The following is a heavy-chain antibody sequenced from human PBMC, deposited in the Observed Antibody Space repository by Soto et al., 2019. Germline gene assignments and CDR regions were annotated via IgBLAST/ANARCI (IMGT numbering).Heavy chain of an antibody. CDR1: GFTFSSYG. J-gene: IGHJ4*02. CDR2: ISYDGSNK. D-gene: IGHD2-15*01. Sequence: QVQLVESGGGVVQPGRSLRLSCAASGFTFSSYGMHWVRQAPGKGLEWVAVISYDGSNKYYADSVKGRFTISRDNSKNTLYLQMNSLRAEDTAVYYCMCSGGSPIYFDYWGQGTLVTVSS. V-gene: IGHV3-30*03. CDR3: MCSGGSPIYFDY.